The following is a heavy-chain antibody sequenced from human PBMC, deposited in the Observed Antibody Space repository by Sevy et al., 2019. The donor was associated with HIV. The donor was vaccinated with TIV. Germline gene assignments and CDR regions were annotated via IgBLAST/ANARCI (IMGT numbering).Heavy chain of an antibody. CDR2: ISSSGSTI. D-gene: IGHD6-19*01. V-gene: IGHV3-48*03. Sequence: GGSLRLSCAASGFTFSSYEMKWVRQAPGKGLEWVSYISSSGSTIYYADSVKGRFTISRDNAKNSLYLQMNSLRAEDTAVYYCARDKQWLVHAFDIWGQGTMVTVSS. CDR3: ARDKQWLVHAFDI. J-gene: IGHJ3*02. CDR1: GFTFSSYE.